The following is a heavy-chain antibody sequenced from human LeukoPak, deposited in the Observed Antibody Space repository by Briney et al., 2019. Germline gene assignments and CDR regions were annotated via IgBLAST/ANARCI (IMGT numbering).Heavy chain of an antibody. J-gene: IGHJ4*02. D-gene: IGHD3-3*01. CDR2: MNPNSGDT. Sequence: GASVKVSCQASGYSFNTYDINWLRQATGRGLEWMGWMNPNSGDTGIAQRFQGRVTMIRDTSVNTAYMELSSLRSDDTAMYYCARGVTIFGVAISGYWGQGTLVTVSS. CDR1: GYSFNTYD. V-gene: IGHV1-8*01. CDR3: ARGVTIFGVAISGY.